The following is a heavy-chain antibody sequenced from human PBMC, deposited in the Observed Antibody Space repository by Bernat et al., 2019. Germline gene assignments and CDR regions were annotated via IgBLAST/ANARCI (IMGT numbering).Heavy chain of an antibody. Sequence: DVQLVESGGGLVQPGGSLRLSCAASGFTFSHYWMGWVRQAPGKGLEWVANIKGDGSENYYVDSVRGRFTISRDNAKNSLYLQMNSLRVEDTAVYYCARWLKGGGDCCGLDYWGQGTQVTVSS. CDR2: IKGDGSEN. CDR3: ARWLKGGGDCCGLDY. CDR1: GFTFSHYW. V-gene: IGHV3-7*01. D-gene: IGHD2-21*02. J-gene: IGHJ4*02.